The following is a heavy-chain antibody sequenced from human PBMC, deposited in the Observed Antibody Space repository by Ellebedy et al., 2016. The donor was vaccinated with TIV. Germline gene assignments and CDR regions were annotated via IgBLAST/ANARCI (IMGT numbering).Heavy chain of an antibody. V-gene: IGHV3-7*03. CDR2: VKLDGSDI. CDR1: GFTFSSYS. CDR3: VRRVGVTPYWYFDL. D-gene: IGHD2-21*02. Sequence: GESLKISCAASGFTFSSYSLTWVRQAPGKGLEWVATVKLDGSDIYFVDSVKGRFSISRENAKNSLYLEIYTLRADDTAFYHCVRRVGVTPYWYFDLWGRGTLVTVSS. J-gene: IGHJ2*01.